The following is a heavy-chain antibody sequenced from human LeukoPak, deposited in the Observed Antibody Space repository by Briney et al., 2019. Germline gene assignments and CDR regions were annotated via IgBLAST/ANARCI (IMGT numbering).Heavy chain of an antibody. J-gene: IGHJ3*02. V-gene: IGHV3-21*01. CDR2: VSSSGRHM. CDR3: GRVKEASAFDI. D-gene: IGHD5-12*01. CDR1: GFTFSNYA. Sequence: GGSLRLSCAASGFTFSNYAMSWVRQAPGKGLEWVSSVSSSGRHMYYADSVKGRFTISRDNAKNSLYLQMNSLRAEDTAVYYCGRVKEASAFDIWGQGTMVTVSS.